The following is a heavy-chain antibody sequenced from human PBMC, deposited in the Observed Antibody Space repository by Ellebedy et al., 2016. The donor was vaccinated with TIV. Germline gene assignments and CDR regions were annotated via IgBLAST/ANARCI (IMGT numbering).Heavy chain of an antibody. CDR1: GFTFSSYG. D-gene: IGHD3-10*01. Sequence: GESLKISCAASGFTFSSYGMHWVRQAPGKGLEWVAVISYDGSNKYYADSVKGRFTISRDNSKNTLYLQMNSLRAEDTAVYYCAKDRVRGVRGAYYYGMDVWGQGTTVTVSS. J-gene: IGHJ6*02. CDR2: ISYDGSNK. CDR3: AKDRVRGVRGAYYYGMDV. V-gene: IGHV3-30*18.